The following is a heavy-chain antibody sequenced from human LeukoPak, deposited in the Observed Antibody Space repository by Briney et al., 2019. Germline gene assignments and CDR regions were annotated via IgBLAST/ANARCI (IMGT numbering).Heavy chain of an antibody. CDR3: AKAPVTSCRGAYCYPFDY. CDR1: GFTLSTYA. D-gene: IGHD2-21*01. J-gene: IGHJ4*02. Sequence: PGGSLRLSCAASGFTLSTYAMSCVRQPQGTGLELVAATSSSAAGTSHADPVRGRFTISRDSSKNTLYLQMNSLRAEDAAVYFCAKAPVTSCRGAYCYPFDYWGQGTLVTVSS. CDR2: TSSSAAGT. V-gene: IGHV3-23*01.